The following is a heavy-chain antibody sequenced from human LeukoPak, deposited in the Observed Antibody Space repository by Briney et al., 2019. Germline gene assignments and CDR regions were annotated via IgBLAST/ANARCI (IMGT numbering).Heavy chain of an antibody. CDR2: INPDTGDK. J-gene: IGHJ4*02. V-gene: IGHV1-8*03. CDR1: GYTFTNYH. CDR3: ARPTPMTASGYDS. Sequence: ASVKVSCKASGYTFTNYHINWVRQASGQGLEWMTWINPDTGDKGYARKFQDRVTITTDTSISTAYMELSSLSSEDTAVYFCARPTPMTASGYDSWGQGPLVPVSS. D-gene: IGHD2-21*02.